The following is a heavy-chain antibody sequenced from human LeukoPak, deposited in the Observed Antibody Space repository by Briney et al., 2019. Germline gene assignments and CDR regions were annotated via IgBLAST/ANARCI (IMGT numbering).Heavy chain of an antibody. CDR2: INPSGGST. D-gene: IGHD2-15*01. Sequence: ASVKVSCKASGYTFTSYYMHWVRQAPGQGLEWMGIINPSGGSTSYAQKFQGRATMTRDTSTSTVYMELSSLRSEDTAVYYCAREGYCSGGSCYYFDYWGQGTLVTVSS. J-gene: IGHJ4*02. V-gene: IGHV1-46*01. CDR3: AREGYCSGGSCYYFDY. CDR1: GYTFTSYY.